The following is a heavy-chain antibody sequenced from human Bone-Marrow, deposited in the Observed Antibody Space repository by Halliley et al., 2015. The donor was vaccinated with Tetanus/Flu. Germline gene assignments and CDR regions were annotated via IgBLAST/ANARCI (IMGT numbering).Heavy chain of an antibody. CDR2: ISTSGSYI. V-gene: IGHV3-21*01. Sequence: SLRLSCAASGFTFISYSMNWVRQAPGKGLEWVSSISTSGSYIYCADSVKGRFTISRDNAKNSVYLQMNSLRAEDTAIYYCAGAALAVAGTSYFFDYWGQGTLVTVSS. CDR3: AGAALAVAGTSYFFDY. J-gene: IGHJ4*02. CDR1: GFTFISYS. D-gene: IGHD6-19*01.